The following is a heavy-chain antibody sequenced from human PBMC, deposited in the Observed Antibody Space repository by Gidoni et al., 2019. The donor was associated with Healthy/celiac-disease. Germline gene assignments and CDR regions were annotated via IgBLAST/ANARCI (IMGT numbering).Heavy chain of an antibody. J-gene: IGHJ4*02. CDR1: GASFSGYY. Sequence: QVQLQQWGAGLLKPSETRSLTCAVSGASFSGYYWSWIRQPPGKGLEWIGEINHSGSTNYNPSLKRRVTISVDTSKNQFSLKLSSVTAADTAVYYCARWKWLGGYYFDYWGQGTLVTVSS. CDR3: ARWKWLGGYYFDY. D-gene: IGHD5-12*01. CDR2: INHSGST. V-gene: IGHV4-34*01.